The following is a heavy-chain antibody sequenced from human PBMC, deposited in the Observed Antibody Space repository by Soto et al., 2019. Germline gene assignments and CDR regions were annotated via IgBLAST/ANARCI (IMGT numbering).Heavy chain of an antibody. CDR2: MNPHSANT. Sequence: QVQLVQSGAEVKKPGASVKVACKASGDTFINYDINWVRQAAGQGLEWMGWMNPHSANTGYAQKFQGRVTMTRNTSISTAYMELSSLRSEDTAVYYCARGYQQRIWFDPWGQGTLVTVSS. CDR3: ARGYQQRIWFDP. CDR1: GDTFINYD. V-gene: IGHV1-8*01. J-gene: IGHJ5*02. D-gene: IGHD5-18*01.